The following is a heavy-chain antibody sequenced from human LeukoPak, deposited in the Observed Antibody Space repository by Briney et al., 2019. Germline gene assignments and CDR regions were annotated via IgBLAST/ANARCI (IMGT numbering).Heavy chain of an antibody. V-gene: IGHV4-4*02. CDR1: GGSISSSNW. J-gene: IGHJ4*02. CDR2: IYHSGST. CDR3: ARREEEMASPGFDY. D-gene: IGHD5-24*01. Sequence: SETLSLTCAVSGGSISSSNWSSWVRQPPGKGLEWIGEIYHSGSTNYNPSLKSRVTISVDTSKNQFSLKLSSVTAADTAVYYCARREEEMASPGFDYWGQGTLVTVSS.